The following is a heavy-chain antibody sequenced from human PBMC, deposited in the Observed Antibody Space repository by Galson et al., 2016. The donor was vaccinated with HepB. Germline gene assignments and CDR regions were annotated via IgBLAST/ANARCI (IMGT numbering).Heavy chain of an antibody. CDR1: GFPFNYYS. Sequence: SLRLSCAASGFPFNYYSMAWVRQAPGKGLEWVSSISISSSYIYYADSVKGRFTISRDNAKNSLYLQMNSLRAEDTAVYYCARGSYWLLQHGDYFDYWGQGTLVTVSS. CDR2: ISISSSYI. J-gene: IGHJ4*02. V-gene: IGHV3-21*01. D-gene: IGHD1-26*01. CDR3: ARGSYWLLQHGDYFDY.